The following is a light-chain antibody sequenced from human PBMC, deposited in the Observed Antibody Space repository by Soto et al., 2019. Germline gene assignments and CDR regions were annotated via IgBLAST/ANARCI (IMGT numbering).Light chain of an antibody. CDR2: AAS. V-gene: IGKV1-27*01. CDR3: QKYNSAPRT. J-gene: IGKJ1*01. CDR1: QGISNY. Sequence: EIQMTQSPSSLSASVGDRVTITCRASQGISNYLAWYQQKPGKDPKLLIYAASTLHSGVPCRFSGSGSGTDFTLTISSLQPEDVATYYCQKYNSAPRTFGQGTKVEIK.